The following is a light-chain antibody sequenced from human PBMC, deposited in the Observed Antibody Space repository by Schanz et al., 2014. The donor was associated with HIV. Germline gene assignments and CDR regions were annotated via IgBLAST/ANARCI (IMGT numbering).Light chain of an antibody. Sequence: EIVLTQSPATLSLSPGERATLSCRASQSVSSYLAWYQQKPGQAPRLLIYDASNRATGIPARFSGSGSGTDFTLTISNLEPEDFAVYSCQQYNNWPRTFGQGTKVEIK. CDR1: QSVSSY. CDR3: QQYNNWPRT. J-gene: IGKJ1*01. CDR2: DAS. V-gene: IGKV3-11*01.